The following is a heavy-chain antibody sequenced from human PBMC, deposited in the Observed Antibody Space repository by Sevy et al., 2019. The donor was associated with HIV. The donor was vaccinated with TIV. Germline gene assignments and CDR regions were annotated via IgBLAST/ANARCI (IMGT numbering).Heavy chain of an antibody. D-gene: IGHD2-15*01. J-gene: IGHJ4*02. Sequence: AETLSLTCTVSGASISNHYWSWIRQSPGKGLEWIADTYNTGSSNDNASLKSRVTISVDTSKNQFSLNLRAVTTADTAVYFCASGAGYSGGYAPFDSGGQGTLATVSS. CDR1: GASISNHY. V-gene: IGHV4-59*11. CDR3: ASGAGYSGGYAPFDS. CDR2: TYNTGSS.